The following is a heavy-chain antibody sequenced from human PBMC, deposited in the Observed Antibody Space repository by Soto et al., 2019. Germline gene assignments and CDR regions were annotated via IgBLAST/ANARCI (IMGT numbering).Heavy chain of an antibody. Sequence: QVQLVQSGPEVKKPGASVTVSCKTSGYTFISYGITWVRQAPGHGLEWMGWISANDGDTNYAQKFQGRVTMTTDTSTSTAYMELRSLRSDDTAVYYCARRALDFLCQGTLVTVYS. J-gene: IGHJ4*02. CDR3: ARRALDF. D-gene: IGHD1-26*01. CDR1: GYTFISYG. V-gene: IGHV1-18*01. CDR2: ISANDGDT.